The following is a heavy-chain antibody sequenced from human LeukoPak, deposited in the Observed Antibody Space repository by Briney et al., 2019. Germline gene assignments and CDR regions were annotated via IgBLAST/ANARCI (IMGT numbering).Heavy chain of an antibody. J-gene: IGHJ3*02. CDR2: IYPGDSDT. V-gene: IGHV5-51*01. CDR3: ATDLGYCSGGSCYAAFDI. Sequence: GESLKISCKGSGYSFTSYWIGWVRQMPGKGLDWMGIIYPGDSDTRYSPSFQGQVTISADKSISTAYLQWSSLKASDTAMYYCATDLGYCSGGSCYAAFDIWGQGTMVTVSS. D-gene: IGHD2-15*01. CDR1: GYSFTSYW.